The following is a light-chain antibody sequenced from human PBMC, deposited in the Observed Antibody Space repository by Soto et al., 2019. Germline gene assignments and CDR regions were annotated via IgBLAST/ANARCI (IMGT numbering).Light chain of an antibody. CDR3: QQYNDWFSIT. V-gene: IGKV1-5*03. CDR1: QTISSW. Sequence: DIQITQSPSTLSGSVGDRVTITCRASQTISSWLAWYQQKPGKAPKLMIYKASTLKSGVPSRFSGSGSGTEFTLTISSLQSEDFGVYYCQQYNDWFSITFGQGTRLEIK. CDR2: KAS. J-gene: IGKJ5*01.